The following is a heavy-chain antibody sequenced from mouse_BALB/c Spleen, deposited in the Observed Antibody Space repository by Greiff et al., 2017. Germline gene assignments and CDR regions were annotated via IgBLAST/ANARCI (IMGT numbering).Heavy chain of an antibody. CDR3: ARGYDGYYDAMDY. CDR1: GFTFSDYY. Sequence: DVKLQESGGGLVKPGGSLKLSCAASGFTFSDYYMYWVRQTPEKRLEWVATISDGGSYTYYPDSVKGRFTISRDNAKNNLYLQMSSLKSEDTAMYYCARGYDGYYDAMDYWGQGTSVTVSS. V-gene: IGHV5-4*02. J-gene: IGHJ4*01. CDR2: ISDGGSYT. D-gene: IGHD2-3*01.